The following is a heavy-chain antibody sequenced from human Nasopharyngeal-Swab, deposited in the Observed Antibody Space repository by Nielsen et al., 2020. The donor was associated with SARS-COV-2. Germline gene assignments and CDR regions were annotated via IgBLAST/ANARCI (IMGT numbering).Heavy chain of an antibody. D-gene: IGHD3-9*01. Sequence: GESLKISCAASGFTFTDYVMNWVRQAPGKGLEWVSSISTTSDYIYYADSVKGRFTISRDNARKSLHLQMHSLRAEDTAVYYCVRDGYFDWSFGYWGQGTLVTVSS. J-gene: IGHJ4*02. V-gene: IGHV3-21*01. CDR2: ISTTSDYI. CDR3: VRDGYFDWSFGY. CDR1: GFTFTDYV.